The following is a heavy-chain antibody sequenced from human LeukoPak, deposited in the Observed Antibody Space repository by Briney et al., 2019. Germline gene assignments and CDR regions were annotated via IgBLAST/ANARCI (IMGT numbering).Heavy chain of an antibody. D-gene: IGHD5-12*01. Sequence: GGSLRLSCAASGFTFSSYWMSWVRQAPGKGLEWVANIKQDGSEKYYVDSVKGRFTISRDNAKNSLYLQMNSLRAEDTAVYYCARDRGYSGYDFGYWGQETLVTVSS. V-gene: IGHV3-7*03. CDR1: GFTFSSYW. CDR2: IKQDGSEK. J-gene: IGHJ4*02. CDR3: ARDRGYSGYDFGY.